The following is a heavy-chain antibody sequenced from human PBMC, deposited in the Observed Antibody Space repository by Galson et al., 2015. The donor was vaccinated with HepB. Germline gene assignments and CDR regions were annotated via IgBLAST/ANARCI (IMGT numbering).Heavy chain of an antibody. CDR1: GGSISSSSYY. J-gene: IGHJ4*02. D-gene: IGHD1-26*01. Sequence: ETLSLTCTVSGGSISSSSYYWGWIRQPPGKGLAWIGSIYYSGSTYYNPSLKSRVAISVDTSKNQFSLKLSSVTAADTAVYYCASGVGATPNGYWGQGTLVTVSS. CDR3: ASGVGATPNGY. V-gene: IGHV4-39*07. CDR2: IYYSGST.